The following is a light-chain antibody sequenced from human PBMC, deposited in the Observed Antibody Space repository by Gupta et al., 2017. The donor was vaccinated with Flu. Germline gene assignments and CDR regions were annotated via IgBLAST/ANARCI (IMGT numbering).Light chain of an antibody. CDR1: ALAKQY. J-gene: IGLJ3*02. Sequence: GQTARITCSGDALAKQYAYWFQQKPGQAPMLVIYKDSERPSGIPERFSGSSSGTTVTLIISGVQAEDEADYYCQSADSSGIYWVFGGGTKLTVL. CDR3: QSADSSGIYWV. V-gene: IGLV3-25*03. CDR2: KDS.